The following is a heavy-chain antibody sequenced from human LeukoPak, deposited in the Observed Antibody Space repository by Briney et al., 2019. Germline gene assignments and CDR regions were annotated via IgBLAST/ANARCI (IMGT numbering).Heavy chain of an antibody. V-gene: IGHV4-59*01. Sequence: MPSETLSLTCTVSGGSISSYYWSWIRLPPGKGLEWIGYISYSGSTNCNPSLKSRVTISVDTSKNQFSLKVSAVTAADTAVYYCAREVRYSYGRNFDYWGQGTLVTVSS. CDR1: GGSISSYY. CDR3: AREVRYSYGRNFDY. CDR2: ISYSGST. D-gene: IGHD5-18*01. J-gene: IGHJ4*02.